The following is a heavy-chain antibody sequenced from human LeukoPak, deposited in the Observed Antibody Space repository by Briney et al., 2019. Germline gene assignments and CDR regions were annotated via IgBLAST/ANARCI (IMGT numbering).Heavy chain of an antibody. J-gene: IGHJ4*02. CDR2: ISGSGGST. CDR1: GFTFSSYA. CDR3: ARTSATYYYDSSGHMEYYFDY. V-gene: IGHV3-23*01. D-gene: IGHD3-22*01. Sequence: RSGGSLRLSCAASGFTFSSYAMSWVRQAPGKGLEWVSAISGSGGSTYYADSVKGRFTISRDNSKNTLYLQMNSLRAEDTAVYYCARTSATYYYDSSGHMEYYFDYWGQGTLVTVSS.